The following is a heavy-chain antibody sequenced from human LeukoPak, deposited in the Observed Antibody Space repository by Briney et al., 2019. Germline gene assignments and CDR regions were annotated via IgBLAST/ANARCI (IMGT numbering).Heavy chain of an antibody. CDR3: TSGGYCSSTSCYGEN. V-gene: IGHV3-73*01. D-gene: IGHD2-2*01. J-gene: IGHJ4*02. Sequence: GGSLRLSCAASGFTFSDSGMHWVRQASGKGLEWVGHIRSKADSYATVYAASVKGRFTISRDDSKNTAYLQMNSLKTEDTAVYYCTSGGYCSSTSCYGENWGQGTLVTVSS. CDR1: GFTFSDSG. CDR2: IRSKADSYAT.